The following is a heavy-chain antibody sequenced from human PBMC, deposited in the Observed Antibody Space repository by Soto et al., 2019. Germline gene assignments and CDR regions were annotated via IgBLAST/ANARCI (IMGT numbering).Heavy chain of an antibody. Sequence: QVQLVESGGGVVQPGRSLRLSCAASGFSFTTYVMHWVRQAPGKGLEWVAVISHDGSYKYYGDAVKGRFTISRDISKNAVYLEMNSLRPEDTAVYYCAKGLLAIVGTTLPRDAFNIWGQGTMVTVSS. D-gene: IGHD1-26*01. CDR2: ISHDGSYK. CDR3: AKGLLAIVGTTLPRDAFNI. V-gene: IGHV3-30*18. J-gene: IGHJ3*02. CDR1: GFSFTTYV.